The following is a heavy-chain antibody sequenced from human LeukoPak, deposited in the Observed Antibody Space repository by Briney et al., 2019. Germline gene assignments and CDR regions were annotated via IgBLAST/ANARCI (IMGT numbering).Heavy chain of an antibody. J-gene: IGHJ4*02. V-gene: IGHV4-34*01. Sequence: SGTLSLTCAVYGGSFSGYYWSWIRQPPGKGLEWIGEINHSGSTNYNPSLKGRVTISVDTSKNQFSLKLSSVTAADTAVYYCARNHDYVLLDYWGQGTLVTVSS. CDR1: GGSFSGYY. D-gene: IGHD3-16*01. CDR3: ARNHDYVLLDY. CDR2: INHSGST.